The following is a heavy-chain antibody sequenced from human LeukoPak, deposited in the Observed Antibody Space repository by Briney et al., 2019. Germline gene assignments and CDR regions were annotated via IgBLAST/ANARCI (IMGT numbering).Heavy chain of an antibody. D-gene: IGHD3-22*01. V-gene: IGHV3-23*01. Sequence: GGSLRLSCAASAFTFSSYAMSWVRQAPGKGLEWVSSISTSDGTTYYADSVKGRFTISRDNSKNTLYLQMNSLRAEDTAVYYCARHVVAVGFDYWGQGTLVTVSS. CDR3: ARHVVAVGFDY. J-gene: IGHJ4*02. CDR2: ISTSDGTT. CDR1: AFTFSSYA.